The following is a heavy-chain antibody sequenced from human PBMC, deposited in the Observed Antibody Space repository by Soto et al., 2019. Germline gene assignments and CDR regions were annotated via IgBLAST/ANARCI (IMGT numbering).Heavy chain of an antibody. CDR3: AREPYYYGSGSYSWFDP. Sequence: ASVKVSCKASGYTFTSYAMHWLRQAPGQRLEWMGWINAGNGNTKYSQKFQGRVTITRDTSASTAYMELSSLRSEDTAVYYCAREPYYYGSGSYSWFDPWGQGTLVTVSS. V-gene: IGHV1-3*01. D-gene: IGHD3-10*01. CDR2: INAGNGNT. CDR1: GYTFTSYA. J-gene: IGHJ5*02.